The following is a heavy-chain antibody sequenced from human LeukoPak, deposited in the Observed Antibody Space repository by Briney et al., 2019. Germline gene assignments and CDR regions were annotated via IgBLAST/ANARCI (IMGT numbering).Heavy chain of an antibody. J-gene: IGHJ4*02. D-gene: IGHD6-6*01. CDR1: GGSIGSYY. V-gene: IGHV4-34*01. CDR3: ARKWARRGYFDY. Sequence: KPSETLSLTCTVSGGSIGSYYWSWIRQPPGKGLEWIGEINHSGSTNYNPSLKSRVTISVDTSKNQFSLKLSSVTAADTAVYYCARKWARRGYFDYWGQGTLVTVSS. CDR2: INHSGST.